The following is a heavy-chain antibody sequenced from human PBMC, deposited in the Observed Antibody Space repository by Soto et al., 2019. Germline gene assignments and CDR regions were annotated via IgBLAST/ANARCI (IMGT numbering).Heavy chain of an antibody. CDR3: ARGRDIVVYDAFDI. CDR1: GYTFTSYD. Sequence: QVQLVQSGAEVKKPGASVKVSCKASGYTFTSYDINWVRQATGQGLEWMGWMNPNSGNTGYAQKFQGRVTMTRNTSISTAYMELSSLRSEVTAVYYCARGRDIVVYDAFDIWGQGTMVTVSS. CDR2: MNPNSGNT. V-gene: IGHV1-8*01. J-gene: IGHJ3*02. D-gene: IGHD2-15*01.